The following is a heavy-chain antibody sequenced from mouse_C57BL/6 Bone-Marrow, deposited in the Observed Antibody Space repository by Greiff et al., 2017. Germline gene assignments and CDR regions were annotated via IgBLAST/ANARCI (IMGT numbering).Heavy chain of an antibody. CDR2: IDPRSGNT. V-gene: IGHV1-81*01. CDR1: GYTFTSYG. CDR3: ARAYSNYGWFAY. D-gene: IGHD2-5*01. J-gene: IGHJ3*01. Sequence: VQLVEPGAELARPGASVKLSCKASGYTFTSYGISWVKQRPGQGLEWIGEIDPRSGNTYYNEKFKGKATLTADKSSSTAYMELRSLTSEDSAVYFCARAYSNYGWFAYWGQGTLVTVSA.